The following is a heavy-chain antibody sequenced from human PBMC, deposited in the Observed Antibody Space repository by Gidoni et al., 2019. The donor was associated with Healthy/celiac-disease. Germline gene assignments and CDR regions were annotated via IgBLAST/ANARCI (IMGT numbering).Heavy chain of an antibody. D-gene: IGHD3-3*01. CDR1: GFPFSSYS. CDR3: ARDADDFWSGYVDY. V-gene: IGHV3-48*02. J-gene: IGHJ4*02. CDR2: ISSSSSTI. Sequence: EVQLVESGGGLVQPGGSLRLSCAASGFPFSSYSMNWVRQAPGKGLEWVSYISSSSSTIYYADSVKGRFTISRDNAKNSLYLQMNSLRDEDTAVYYCARDADDFWSGYVDYWGQGTLVTVSS.